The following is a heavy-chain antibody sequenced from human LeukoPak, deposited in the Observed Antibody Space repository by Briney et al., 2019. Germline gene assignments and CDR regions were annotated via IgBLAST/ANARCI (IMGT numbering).Heavy chain of an antibody. CDR3: ARGLWAGLSYFDY. J-gene: IGHJ4*02. V-gene: IGHV3-13*04. Sequence: GGSLRLSCAASGFTFSSYDMHGVRQATGKGLEWVSAIGTAGDTYYPGSVKGRFTISRENAKNSLYLQMNSLRAGDTAVYYCARGLWAGLSYFDYWGQGTLVTVSS. CDR2: IGTAGDT. D-gene: IGHD3-16*02. CDR1: GFTFSSYD.